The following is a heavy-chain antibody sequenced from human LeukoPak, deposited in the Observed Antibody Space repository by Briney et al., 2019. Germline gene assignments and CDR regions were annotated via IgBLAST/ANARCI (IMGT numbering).Heavy chain of an antibody. Sequence: PGGSLRLSCAASGFTFSSYGMHWVRQAPGRGLEGVAVIWYDGSNKYYADSVKGRFTISRDNSKNTLYLQMNSLRAEDTAVYYCAKDSPYYYDSSGYGYFDYWGQGTLVTVSS. CDR3: AKDSPYYYDSSGYGYFDY. D-gene: IGHD3-22*01. V-gene: IGHV3-33*06. CDR1: GFTFSSYG. J-gene: IGHJ4*02. CDR2: IWYDGSNK.